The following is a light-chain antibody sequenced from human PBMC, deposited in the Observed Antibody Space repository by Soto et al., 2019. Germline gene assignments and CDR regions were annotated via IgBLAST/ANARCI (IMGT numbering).Light chain of an antibody. Sequence: DIPMTQSPSTLSASVGDRVTITCRASQSISSWLAWYQQKPGKAPKLLIYKASSFESGVPSRFSGSGSGTEFTLTISSLQPDDFATYYCQQYNSYPWTFGQGTKVEIK. J-gene: IGKJ1*01. CDR1: QSISSW. CDR3: QQYNSYPWT. CDR2: KAS. V-gene: IGKV1-5*03.